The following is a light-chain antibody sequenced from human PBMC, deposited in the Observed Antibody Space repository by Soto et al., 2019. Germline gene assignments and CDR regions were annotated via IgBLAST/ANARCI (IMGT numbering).Light chain of an antibody. CDR3: AAWDDRLDVYV. CDR2: STS. J-gene: IGLJ1*01. V-gene: IGLV1-44*01. CDR1: SSNIGSNT. Sequence: QSVLTQPPSASGTHGRIVAISCSGSSSNIGSNTVTWYQQLPGTAPKLLIYSTSQRSSGVPGRFSGSKSGASASLSISGLQSEDEADYYCAAWDDRLDVYVFGTGTKLTVL.